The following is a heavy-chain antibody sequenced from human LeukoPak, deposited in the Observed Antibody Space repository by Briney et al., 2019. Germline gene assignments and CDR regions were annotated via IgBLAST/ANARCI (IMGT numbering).Heavy chain of an antibody. Sequence: GGSLRLSCAASGFTFSNYWMIWVRQAPGKGLEWVANINEDASKKYYVGSVEGRFTISRDDAKNSLYLQMNSLRAEDTAMYYCATSTYSSSPSWGQGTLVTVSS. CDR1: GFTFSNYW. D-gene: IGHD6-6*01. J-gene: IGHJ5*02. V-gene: IGHV3-7*01. CDR3: ATSTYSSSPS. CDR2: INEDASKK.